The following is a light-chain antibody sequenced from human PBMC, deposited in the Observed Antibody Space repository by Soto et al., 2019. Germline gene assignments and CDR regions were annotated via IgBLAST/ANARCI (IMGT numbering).Light chain of an antibody. CDR1: SSDVGYHKY. J-gene: IGLJ3*02. CDR3: SSYTSSGTWV. V-gene: IGLV2-14*01. CDR2: EVS. Sequence: QSALTQPASVSGSPGQSITISCTGGSSDVGYHKYVSWCQQYPGKAPKLMIYEVSNRPSGVSNRFSGSKSGNTASLTISGLQAEDEADYYCSSYTSSGTWVFGGGTQLTVL.